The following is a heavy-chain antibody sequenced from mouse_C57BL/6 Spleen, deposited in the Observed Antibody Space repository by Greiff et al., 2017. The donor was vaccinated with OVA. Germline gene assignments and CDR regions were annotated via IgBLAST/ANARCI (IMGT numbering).Heavy chain of an antibody. CDR3: AREENRAMDD. CDR1: GYAFTNYL. J-gene: IGHJ4*01. CDR2: INPGSGGT. Sequence: VQLQQSGAELVRPGTSVKVSCKASGYAFTNYLIEWVKQRPGQGLEWIGVINPGSGGTNYNEKFKGKATLTADKSSSTAYMQLSSVTSEDSAVYFCAREENRAMDDWGQGTSVTVSS. V-gene: IGHV1-54*01.